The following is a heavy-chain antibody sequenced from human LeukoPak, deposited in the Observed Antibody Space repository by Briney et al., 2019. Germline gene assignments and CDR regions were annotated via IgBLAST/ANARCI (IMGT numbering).Heavy chain of an antibody. V-gene: IGHV4-34*01. Sequence: PSETLSLTCTVSGGSISSYYWSWIRQPPGKGLEWIGEINHSGSTNYNPSLKSRVTISVDTSKNQFSLKLSSVTAADTAVYYCARVQGSGYYPNWFDPWGQGTLVTVSS. CDR1: GGSISSYY. D-gene: IGHD3-22*01. CDR3: ARVQGSGYYPNWFDP. J-gene: IGHJ5*02. CDR2: INHSGST.